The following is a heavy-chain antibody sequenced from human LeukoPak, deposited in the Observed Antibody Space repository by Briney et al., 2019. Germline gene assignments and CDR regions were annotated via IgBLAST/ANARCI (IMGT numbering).Heavy chain of an antibody. CDR2: INPSGGST. D-gene: IGHD3-3*01. J-gene: IGHJ4*02. CDR1: GYTFTSYY. V-gene: IGHV1-46*01. Sequence: GASVKVSCKASGYTFTSYYMHWVRQAPGQGLEWMGIINPSGGSTSYAQKFQGRVTITADESTSTAYMELSSLRSEDTAVYYCASGLPGRYYDFWSGYYFDYWGQGTLVTVSS. CDR3: ASGLPGRYYDFWSGYYFDY.